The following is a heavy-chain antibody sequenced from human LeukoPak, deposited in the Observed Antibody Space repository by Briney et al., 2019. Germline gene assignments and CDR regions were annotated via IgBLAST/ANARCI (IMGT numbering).Heavy chain of an antibody. J-gene: IGHJ4*02. CDR2: IRYDGSNK. Sequence: GGSLRLFCAASGFTLSSYGMHWVRQAPGKGLEWVAFIRYDGSNKYYADSVKGRFTISRDNSKNTLYLQMNSLRAEDTAVYYFARANSGYDPRFDYWGQGTLVTVSS. CDR1: GFTLSSYG. CDR3: ARANSGYDPRFDY. V-gene: IGHV3-30*02. D-gene: IGHD5-12*01.